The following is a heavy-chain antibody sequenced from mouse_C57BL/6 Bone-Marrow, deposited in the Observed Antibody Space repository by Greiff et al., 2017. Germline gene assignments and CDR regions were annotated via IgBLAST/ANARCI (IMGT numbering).Heavy chain of an antibody. CDR2: ILPGSGST. V-gene: IGHV1-9*01. CDR3: ARPYYSNYWYFDV. J-gene: IGHJ1*03. D-gene: IGHD2-5*01. CDR1: GYTFTGYW. Sequence: QVQLQQSGAELMKPGASVKLSCKATGYTFTGYWIEWVKQRPGHGLEWIGEILPGSGSTNYNEKFKSKATLTVDTSSSTAYMQLSSLTSADSAVYYCARPYYSNYWYFDVWGTGTTVTVSS.